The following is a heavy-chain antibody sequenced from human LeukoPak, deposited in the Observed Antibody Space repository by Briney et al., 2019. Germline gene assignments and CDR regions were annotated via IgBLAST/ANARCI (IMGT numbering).Heavy chain of an antibody. V-gene: IGHV3-7*03. CDR3: AREFTGYGNTDY. Sequence: GGSLRLSCAASGFIFSSYWMSWVRQAPGKGLEWVANIKQDGSEKYYVDSVRGRFTISTDTAKNTLYLQMNSLRADDTAVYYCAREFTGYGNTDYWGQGTLVTVSS. D-gene: IGHD5-12*01. CDR1: GFIFSSYW. CDR2: IKQDGSEK. J-gene: IGHJ4*02.